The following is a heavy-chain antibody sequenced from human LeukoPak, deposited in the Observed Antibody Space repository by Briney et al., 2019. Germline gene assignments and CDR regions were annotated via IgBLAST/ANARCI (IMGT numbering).Heavy chain of an antibody. D-gene: IGHD2-2*01. CDR3: ARGRSYCSSTSCYAPVLGWFDP. J-gene: IGHJ5*02. Sequence: SETLSLTCAVYGGSFSGYYWSWIRQPPGKGLEWIGEINHSGSTNCNPSIKSRVTIPVEASKNQFSLKLSSVPAADTAVYYCARGRSYCSSTSCYAPVLGWFDPWGQGTLVTVSS. V-gene: IGHV4-34*01. CDR1: GGSFSGYY. CDR2: INHSGST.